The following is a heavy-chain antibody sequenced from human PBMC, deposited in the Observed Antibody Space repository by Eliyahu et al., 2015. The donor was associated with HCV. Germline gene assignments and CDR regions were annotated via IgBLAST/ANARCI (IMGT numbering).Heavy chain of an antibody. Sequence: EVQLVESGGALVQPGGSLRLSCTASGFRLXIXWMHWVRQFPGKGLXWVSYIENXGGRTXYADFVRGRFTVSRDDAKNTVYLEMNNLRAEDTARYYCARDRPHSWFDPWGQGTVVTVSS. V-gene: IGHV3-74*01. J-gene: IGHJ5*02. CDR1: GFRLXIXW. CDR2: IENXGGRT. D-gene: IGHD6-6*01. CDR3: ARDRPHSWFDP.